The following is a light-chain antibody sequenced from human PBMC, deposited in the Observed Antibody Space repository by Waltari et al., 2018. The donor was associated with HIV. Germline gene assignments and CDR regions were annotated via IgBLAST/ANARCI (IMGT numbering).Light chain of an antibody. J-gene: IGKJ4*01. V-gene: IGKV3-20*01. Sequence: ETVLTQSPGTLSLSPGGRATLSCRASQKVSNDYLAWYQQRLGLAPRLRIYGASSRATGIPDRFSGSGSGTDFTLTISRLEPEDLAVYYCQQYDSSPGTFGGGTKVEIK. CDR3: QQYDSSPGT. CDR2: GAS. CDR1: QKVSNDY.